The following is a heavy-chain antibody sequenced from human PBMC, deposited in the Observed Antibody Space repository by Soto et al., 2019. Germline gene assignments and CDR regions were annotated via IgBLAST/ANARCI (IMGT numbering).Heavy chain of an antibody. V-gene: IGHV3-23*01. Sequence: EEQLLESGGGLVQPGGSPRLSCAASGLTFRVYAMSWVRQAQGKGPQWVSAIDGSGYNAYYADSVRGRFTISRDNSKNTVWLQMNSLGAEDTAVYYCAKNFLGGDYREGYFDSWGQGARVTVSS. J-gene: IGHJ4*02. CDR1: GLTFRVYA. CDR2: IDGSGYNA. D-gene: IGHD4-17*01. CDR3: AKNFLGGDYREGYFDS.